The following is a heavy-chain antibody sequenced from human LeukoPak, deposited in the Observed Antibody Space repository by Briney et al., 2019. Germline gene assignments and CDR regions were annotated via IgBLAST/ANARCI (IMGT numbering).Heavy chain of an antibody. V-gene: IGHV3-30-3*01. CDR1: GFTFSSYA. D-gene: IGHD6-13*01. Sequence: GGSLRLSCAASGFTFSSYAMHWVRQAPGKGLEWVAVISYDGSNKYYADSVKGRFTISRDNSKNTLYLQMNSLRAEDTAVYYCARDRQQLHDYWGQGTLVTVSS. CDR2: ISYDGSNK. CDR3: ARDRQQLHDY. J-gene: IGHJ4*02.